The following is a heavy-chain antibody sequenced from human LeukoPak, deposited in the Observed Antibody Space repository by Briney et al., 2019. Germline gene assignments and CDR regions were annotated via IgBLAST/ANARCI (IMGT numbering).Heavy chain of an antibody. V-gene: IGHV3-23*01. Sequence: PGGSLRLSCAASGFTFSSYAMSWVRQAPGKGLEWVSAISGSGGSTYYADSVEGRFTISRDNSKNTLYLQMNSLRAEDTAVYYCAKDRIVAVAGHFDYWGQGTLVTVSS. CDR1: GFTFSSYA. CDR2: ISGSGGST. CDR3: AKDRIVAVAGHFDY. D-gene: IGHD6-19*01. J-gene: IGHJ4*02.